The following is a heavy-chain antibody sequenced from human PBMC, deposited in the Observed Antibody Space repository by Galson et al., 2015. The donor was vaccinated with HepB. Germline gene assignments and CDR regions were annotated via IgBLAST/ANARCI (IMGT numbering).Heavy chain of an antibody. D-gene: IGHD2-21*02. CDR3: AKLLAYCGGDCYWGYFDY. Sequence: SLRLSCAASGFTFSSYAMSWVRQASGKGLEWVSAISGSGGSTYYADSVKGRFTISRDNSKNTLYLQMNSLRAEDTAVYYCAKLLAYCGGDCYWGYFDYWGQGTLVTVSS. V-gene: IGHV3-23*01. J-gene: IGHJ4*02. CDR2: ISGSGGST. CDR1: GFTFSSYA.